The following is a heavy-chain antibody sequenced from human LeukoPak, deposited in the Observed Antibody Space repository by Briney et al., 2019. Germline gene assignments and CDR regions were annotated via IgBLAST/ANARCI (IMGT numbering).Heavy chain of an antibody. J-gene: IGHJ6*02. CDR3: AKNGRSSTVTTWYYYYGMDV. CDR2: ISGSGGST. CDR1: GFTFSSYA. D-gene: IGHD4-17*01. Sequence: GGSLRLSCAASGFTFSSYAMSWVRQAPGKGLEWVSAISGSGGSTYYADSVKGRFTISRDNSKNTLYLQMNSLRAEDTAVYYCAKNGRSSTVTTWYYYYGMDVWGQGTTVTVSS. V-gene: IGHV3-23*01.